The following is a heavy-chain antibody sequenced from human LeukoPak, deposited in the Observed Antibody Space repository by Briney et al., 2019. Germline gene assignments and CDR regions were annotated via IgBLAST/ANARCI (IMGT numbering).Heavy chain of an antibody. CDR3: AKDMREYCGGDCYPTFDY. CDR1: GFTFDDYA. CDR2: ISWNSGSI. J-gene: IGHJ4*02. D-gene: IGHD2-21*02. Sequence: GRSLRLSCAASGFTFDDYAMHWVRQAPGKGLGWVSGISWNSGSIGYADSVKGRFTISRDNAKNSLYLQMNSLRAEDTALYYCAKDMREYCGGDCYPTFDYWGQGTLVTVSS. V-gene: IGHV3-9*01.